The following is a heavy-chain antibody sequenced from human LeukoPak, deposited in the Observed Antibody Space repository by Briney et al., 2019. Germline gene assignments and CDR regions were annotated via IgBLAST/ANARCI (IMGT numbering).Heavy chain of an antibody. V-gene: IGHV1-18*01. D-gene: IGHD1-20*01. CDR3: ARDLYNWNDGWFDP. CDR2: ISAYNGNT. J-gene: IGHJ5*02. CDR1: GYTFTSYG. Sequence: GASVKVSCKASGYTFTSYGISWVRQAPGQGLEWMGWISAYNGNTNYAQKLQGRVTMTTDTSTSTAYMELRSLRSDDTAVYYCARDLYNWNDGWFDPWGQGTLVTASS.